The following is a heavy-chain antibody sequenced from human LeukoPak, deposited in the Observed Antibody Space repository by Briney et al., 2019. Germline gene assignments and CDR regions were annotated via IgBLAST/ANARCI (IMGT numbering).Heavy chain of an antibody. D-gene: IGHD1-7*01. CDR2: ISSSGSNE. CDR3: ARAVVGYESGTNLPTYLPLDV. Sequence: PGGSLRLSCAPSVFTFSNYEMNCVRQAPGRGRECVSYISSSGSNERYAESVKGRFTISRAHGKTTLYMPMESLRAQDTSMYSCARAVVGYESGTNLPTYLPLDVWGKGTPVTVSS. CDR1: VFTFSNYE. V-gene: IGHV3-48*03. J-gene: IGHJ6*04.